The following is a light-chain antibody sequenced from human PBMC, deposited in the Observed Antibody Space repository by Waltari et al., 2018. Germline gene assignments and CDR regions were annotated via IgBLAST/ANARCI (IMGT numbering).Light chain of an antibody. J-gene: IGKJ1*01. CDR1: QSILYSSNSKNS. V-gene: IGKV4-1*01. Sequence: DIVMTQSPDSLAVSLGERATINGKSSQSILYSSNSKNSLAWYQQKPGQPPKLLIYWASTRESGVPDRFSGSGSGTDFTLTISSLQAEDVAVYYCQQFYNTPLTFGQGTKVEIK. CDR2: WAS. CDR3: QQFYNTPLT.